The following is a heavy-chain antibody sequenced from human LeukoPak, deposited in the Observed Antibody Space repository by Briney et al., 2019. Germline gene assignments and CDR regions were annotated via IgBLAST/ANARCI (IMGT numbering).Heavy chain of an antibody. CDR2: INTDGSST. V-gene: IGHV3-74*01. D-gene: IGHD5-18*01. CDR3: ARASDTAMGPDY. CDR1: GFTFSSYW. Sequence: GGSLRLSCAASGFTFSSYWMHWVRHAPGKGLVWVSRINTDGSSTSYADSVKGRFTISRDNAKNTLYLQMNSLRAEDTAVYYCARASDTAMGPDYWGQGTLVTVSS. J-gene: IGHJ4*02.